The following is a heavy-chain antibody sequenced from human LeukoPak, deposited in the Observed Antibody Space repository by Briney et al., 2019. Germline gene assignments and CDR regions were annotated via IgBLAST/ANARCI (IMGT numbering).Heavy chain of an antibody. CDR3: ARGAKWAYYFDY. V-gene: IGHV3-74*01. D-gene: IGHD1-26*01. CDR2: INGDESST. CDR1: GFTFSDFW. J-gene: IGHJ4*02. Sequence: PGGSLRLSCAASGFTFSDFWMHWVRQAPGRGLEWVSRINGDESSTNYADSVKGRSTISRDNAKDTLYLHMNSLTAEDTAVYYCARGAKWAYYFDYWGQGTLVTVSS.